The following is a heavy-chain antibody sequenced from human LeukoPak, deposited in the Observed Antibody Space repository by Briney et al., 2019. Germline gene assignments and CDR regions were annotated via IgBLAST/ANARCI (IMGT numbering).Heavy chain of an antibody. CDR3: ARDLEMATIIGFDY. J-gene: IGHJ4*02. D-gene: IGHD5-24*01. CDR1: GFTFSNYA. CDR2: ISGSGHTT. Sequence: PGGSLRLSCAASGFTFSNYALSWVRQAPGKGLEWVSSISGSGHTTYYADSVKGRFTISRDNSKNTLDLQMNSLRAEDTAVYYCARDLEMATIIGFDYWGQGTLVTVSS. V-gene: IGHV3-23*01.